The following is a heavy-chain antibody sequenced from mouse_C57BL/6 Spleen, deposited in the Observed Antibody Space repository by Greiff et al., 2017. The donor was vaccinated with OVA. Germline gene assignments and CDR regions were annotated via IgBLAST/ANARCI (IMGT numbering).Heavy chain of an antibody. CDR3: ARRGVYYYGSSYNFDY. V-gene: IGHV1-55*01. CDR1: GYTFTSYW. D-gene: IGHD1-1*01. Sequence: VQLQQPGAELVKPGASVKMSCKASGYTFTSYWITWVKQRPGQGLAWIGDIYPGSGSTNYNEKFKSKATLTVDTSSSTAYMQLSSLTSEDSAVYYCARRGVYYYGSSYNFDYWGQGTTLTVSS. J-gene: IGHJ2*01. CDR2: IYPGSGST.